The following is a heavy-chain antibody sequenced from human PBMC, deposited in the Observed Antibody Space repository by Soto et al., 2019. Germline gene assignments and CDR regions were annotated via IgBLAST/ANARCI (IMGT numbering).Heavy chain of an antibody. V-gene: IGHV3-11*01. D-gene: IGHD3-3*01. CDR1: GFTFSDYY. Sequence: PGGSLRLSCAASGFTFSDYYMSWIRQAPGKGLEWVSYISSSGSTIYYADSVKGRFTISRDNAKNSLYLQMNSLRAEDTAVYYCARDIDFWSGYYTVAADYWGQGTLVTVSS. CDR3: ARDIDFWSGYYTVAADY. CDR2: ISSSGSTI. J-gene: IGHJ4*02.